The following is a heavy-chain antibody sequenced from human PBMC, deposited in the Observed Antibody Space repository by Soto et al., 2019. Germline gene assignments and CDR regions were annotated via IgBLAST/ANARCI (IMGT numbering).Heavy chain of an antibody. D-gene: IGHD3-10*01. Sequence: EVQLLESGGGLVQPGGSLRLSCAASGFTFSSYAMSWVRQAPGKGLEWVSAISGSGGSTYYADSVKGRFSISRDNSKNTLYLQMNSLRAEDTAVYYCAKNVYYYGSGSGVYWGQGTLVTVSS. CDR3: AKNVYYYGSGSGVY. CDR2: ISGSGGST. J-gene: IGHJ4*02. CDR1: GFTFSSYA. V-gene: IGHV3-23*01.